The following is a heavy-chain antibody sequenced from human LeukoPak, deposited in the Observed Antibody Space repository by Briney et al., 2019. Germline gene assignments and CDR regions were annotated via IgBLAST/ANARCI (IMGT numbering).Heavy chain of an antibody. CDR1: GFTHSDCA. V-gene: IGHV3-23*01. CDR3: ARDMELST. J-gene: IGHJ3*01. Sequence: QPGVSLRLSCAASGFTHSDCAMTWLPQAPGKALESPSLISFSGNNAYYEDSVKGRFTNSRDNYQDTLYLQIHSLRAEDTAMYYCARDMELSTWGLGTMVTVSS. CDR2: ISFSGNNA. D-gene: IGHD3-16*02.